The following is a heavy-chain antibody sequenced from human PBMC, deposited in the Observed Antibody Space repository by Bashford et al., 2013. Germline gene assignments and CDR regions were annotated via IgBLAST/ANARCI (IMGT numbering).Heavy chain of an antibody. CDR3: ARDLGIAIYNGPGGMDV. CDR2: ISPDNGAT. CDR1: GYSFTGYY. J-gene: IGHJ6*02. V-gene: IGHV1-2*02. D-gene: IGHD2-21*01. Sequence: VASVKVSCKASGYSFTGYYIHWVRQAPGQGLEWMGWISPDNGATHSAQKFQGRVTMTRATSIATAYMEVSGLTSDDTAVYYCARDLGIAIYNGPGGMDVWGQGTSVTVSS.